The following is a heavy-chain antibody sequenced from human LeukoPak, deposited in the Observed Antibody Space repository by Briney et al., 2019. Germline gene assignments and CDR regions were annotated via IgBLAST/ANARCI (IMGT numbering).Heavy chain of an antibody. Sequence: PGGSLRLSCAASGFTFSSYSMNWVRQAPGKGLEWVSYISSSSSTIYYADSVKGRFTISRDNAKNTLYLQMNSLRAEDTAVHYCAKDLHYGSADYWGQGTLVTVSS. V-gene: IGHV3-48*04. CDR2: ISSSSSTI. D-gene: IGHD3-10*01. J-gene: IGHJ4*02. CDR1: GFTFSSYS. CDR3: AKDLHYGSADY.